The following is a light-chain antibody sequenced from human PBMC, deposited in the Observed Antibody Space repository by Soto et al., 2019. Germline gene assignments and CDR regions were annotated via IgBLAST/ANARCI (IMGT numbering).Light chain of an antibody. V-gene: IGKV1-33*01. Sequence: DIQMTQSPSSLSASVGDRVTITCQARQDISNYLNWYQQKPGKAPTLLIYDASNLETGIPSRFSGSGSWTDFTFTISNLQPEDIATYYCQQYDNLRVTFGVGTVLDIK. CDR1: QDISNY. J-gene: IGKJ4*01. CDR2: DAS. CDR3: QQYDNLRVT.